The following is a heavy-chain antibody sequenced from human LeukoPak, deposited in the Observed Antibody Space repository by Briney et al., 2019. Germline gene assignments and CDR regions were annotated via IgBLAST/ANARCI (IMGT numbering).Heavy chain of an antibody. CDR2: IYYSGST. D-gene: IGHD6-13*01. V-gene: IGHV4-39*01. Sequence: PSETLSLTCTVSGGSISSSSYYWGWIRQPPGKGLEWIGSIYYSGSTYYNPSLKSRVTISVDTSKNQFSLKLSSVTAADTAVYYCARPGGMTYFDYWGQGTLVTVSS. CDR3: ARPGGMTYFDY. J-gene: IGHJ4*02. CDR1: GGSISSSSYY.